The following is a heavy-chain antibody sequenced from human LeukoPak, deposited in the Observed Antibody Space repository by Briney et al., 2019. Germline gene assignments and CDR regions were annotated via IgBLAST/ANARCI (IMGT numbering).Heavy chain of an antibody. CDR2: IHRDGSST. V-gene: IGHV3-74*01. CDR3: AREGGKDSIDY. Sequence: GGSLRLSCAASGFTFSSHWMHWVRQLPGKGLVWVSRIHRDGSSTNYADSVKGRFTISRDNAKNTLYLQMNSLRAEDTAVYYCAREGGKDSIDYWGQGTLVTVSS. CDR1: GFTFSSHW. J-gene: IGHJ4*02. D-gene: IGHD4-23*01.